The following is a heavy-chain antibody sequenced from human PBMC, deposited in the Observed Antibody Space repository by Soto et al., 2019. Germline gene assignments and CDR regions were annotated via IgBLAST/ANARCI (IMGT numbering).Heavy chain of an antibody. CDR3: AKDDSYYYDISGYFYFDS. D-gene: IGHD3-22*01. Sequence: PGGSLRLSCAASGFTFSNHAMTRVRQAPGKGLEWVSTLSGSGGSTYYADSVKGRFTISRDNSKNTLFLQMNSLIAEDTAVYYCAKDDSYYYDISGYFYFDSWGQGTLVTVSS. V-gene: IGHV3-23*01. CDR2: LSGSGGST. J-gene: IGHJ4*02. CDR1: GFTFSNHA.